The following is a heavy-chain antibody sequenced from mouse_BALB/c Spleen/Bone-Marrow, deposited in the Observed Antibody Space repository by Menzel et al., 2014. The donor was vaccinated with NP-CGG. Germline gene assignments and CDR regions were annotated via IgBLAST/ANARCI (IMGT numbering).Heavy chain of an antibody. CDR3: ARSLYYRYDFFDY. J-gene: IGHJ2*01. CDR2: ISSGSSTI. V-gene: IGHV5-17*02. Sequence: EVKVVESGGGLVQPGGSRKLSCAASGFTFSSFGMHWVRQAPEKGLEWVAYISSGSSTIYYADTVKGRFTIPRDNPKNTLFLQMTSLRSEDTAMYYCARSLYYRYDFFDYWGQGTTLTVSS. CDR1: GFTFSSFG. D-gene: IGHD2-14*01.